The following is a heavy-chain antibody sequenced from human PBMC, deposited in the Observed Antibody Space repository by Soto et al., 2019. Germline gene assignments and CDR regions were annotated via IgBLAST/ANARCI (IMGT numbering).Heavy chain of an antibody. CDR3: ARGWTTPIDY. D-gene: IGHD4-17*01. CDR1: GFTFRSYG. J-gene: IGHJ4*02. CDR2: IRYDGSDP. Sequence: QVQLVESGGGVVQPGGSLRLSCGASGFTFRSYGMHWVRQAPGKGLEWVAVIRYDGSDPEYADSVKGRVIISRDNSQNMLYLQMNSLSGDDTAVYYCARGWTTPIDYWGQGTLVTVSS. V-gene: IGHV3-33*01.